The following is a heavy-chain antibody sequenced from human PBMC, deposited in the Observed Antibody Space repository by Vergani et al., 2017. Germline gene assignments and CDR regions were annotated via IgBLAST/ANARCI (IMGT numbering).Heavy chain of an antibody. Sequence: QVQLQQSGPGLVKPSETLSLTCTVSGGSISSYYWSWIRQPPGKGLEWIGYIYYSGSTNYNPSLKSRVTISVDTSKNQFSLKLSSVTAADTAVYYCARGASPGDSRGWYGYYGMDVWGQGTMVTVSS. CDR3: ARGASPGDSRGWYGYYGMDV. D-gene: IGHD6-19*01. CDR1: GGSISSYY. V-gene: IGHV4-59*01. J-gene: IGHJ6*02. CDR2: IYYSGST.